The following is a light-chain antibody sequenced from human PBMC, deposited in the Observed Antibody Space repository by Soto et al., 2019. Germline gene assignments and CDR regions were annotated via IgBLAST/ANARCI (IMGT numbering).Light chain of an antibody. CDR1: QSISSW. CDR3: QQYNSYVLT. Sequence: EIQMTQSPSTLSASVGDRVTIPCRASQSISSWLAWYQQKPGKAPKLLIYDASSLESGVPSRFSGSGSWTEFTLTISSLQPDDFATYYCQQYNSYVLTFGPGTKVDI. J-gene: IGKJ3*01. V-gene: IGKV1-5*01. CDR2: DAS.